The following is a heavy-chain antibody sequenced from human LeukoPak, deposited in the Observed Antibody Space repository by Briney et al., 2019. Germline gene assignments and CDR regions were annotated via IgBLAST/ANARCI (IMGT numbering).Heavy chain of an antibody. Sequence: GGSLRLSCAASGFTFSGSTMHWVRQAPGKGLEWIGHIRSKANSYATVNGASVKGGFTISRDDSKNTAYLHMNSLKTEDTAVYYCIGDGHSNTGMDYWGQGTLVTVSS. V-gene: IGHV3-73*01. CDR3: IGDGHSNTGMDY. D-gene: IGHD2/OR15-2a*01. CDR1: GFTFSGST. CDR2: IRSKANSYAT. J-gene: IGHJ4*02.